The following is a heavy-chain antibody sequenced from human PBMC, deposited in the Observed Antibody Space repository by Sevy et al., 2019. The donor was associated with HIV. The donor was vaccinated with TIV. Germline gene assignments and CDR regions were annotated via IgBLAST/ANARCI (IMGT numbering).Heavy chain of an antibody. V-gene: IGHV1-69*13. J-gene: IGHJ5*02. CDR2: IIPIFGTA. CDR3: AREKPPRYCSSTSCYTGGNWFDP. Sequence: ASVKVSCKASGGTFSSYAISWVRQAPGQGLEWMGGIIPIFGTANYAQKFQGRVTITADESTSTAYMELSSLRSEDTAVYYCAREKPPRYCSSTSCYTGGNWFDPWGQRTLVTVSS. CDR1: GGTFSSYA. D-gene: IGHD2-2*02.